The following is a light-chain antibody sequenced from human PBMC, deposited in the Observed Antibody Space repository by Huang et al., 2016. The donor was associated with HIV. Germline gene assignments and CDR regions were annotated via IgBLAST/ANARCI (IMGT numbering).Light chain of an antibody. CDR3: QQYYSTPLT. CDR2: WAA. CDR1: QSVLYSSNNNNY. J-gene: IGKJ4*01. V-gene: IGKV4-1*01. Sequence: DIVMTQSPDSLAVSLGERATINCKSSQSVLYSSNNNNYLAWYQQKPGQPPKLLIHWAASRESGFPDRFSGSGSGTDFTLTISSLQAEDVAVYYCQQYYSTPLTFGGGTKVEIK.